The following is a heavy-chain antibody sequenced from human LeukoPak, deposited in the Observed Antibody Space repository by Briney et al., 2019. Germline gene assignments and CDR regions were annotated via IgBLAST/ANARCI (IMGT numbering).Heavy chain of an antibody. D-gene: IGHD3-10*01. CDR2: ISDTGVTK. V-gene: IGHV3-23*01. CDR3: ARWGAWFGSVNYYGLYV. J-gene: IGHJ6*02. Sequence: QPGGPLRFFCAASGFPFICYARRWVRQPPGKGLEWASVISDTGVTKYLADSVKGRFAFSRNNSKNTVYLQMNTLGAEYTALYYGARWGAWFGSVNYYGLYVWDRGTTVPVS. CDR1: GFPFICYA.